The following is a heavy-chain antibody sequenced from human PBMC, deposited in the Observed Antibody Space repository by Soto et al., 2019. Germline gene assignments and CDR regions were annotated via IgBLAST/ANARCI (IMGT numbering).Heavy chain of an antibody. Sequence: EVQLLESGGGLVQPGGSLRLSCAASGFTFSSYAMSWVRQAPGKGLEWVSAISGSGDRTYYADSVKGRFTISRDNSRNTLYMQMNSLRGEDTAVYFCAKMTGPPHWGQGTLVTVSS. CDR2: ISGSGDRT. D-gene: IGHD3-9*01. V-gene: IGHV3-23*01. CDR1: GFTFSSYA. J-gene: IGHJ4*02. CDR3: AKMTGPPH.